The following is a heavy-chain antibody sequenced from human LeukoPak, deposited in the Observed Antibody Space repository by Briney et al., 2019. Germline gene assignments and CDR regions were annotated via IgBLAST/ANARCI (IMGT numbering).Heavy chain of an antibody. CDR1: GFTLSSYA. V-gene: IGHV3-23*01. CDR2: ISGSGGST. D-gene: IGHD3-3*01. Sequence: GGSLRLSCAASGFTLSSYAMSWVRQAPGKGLEWVSAISGSGGSTYYADSVKGRFTISRDNSKNTLYLQMNSLRAEDTAVYYCAPSGGYDFWSGYPHFDYWGQGTLVTVSS. J-gene: IGHJ4*02. CDR3: APSGGYDFWSGYPHFDY.